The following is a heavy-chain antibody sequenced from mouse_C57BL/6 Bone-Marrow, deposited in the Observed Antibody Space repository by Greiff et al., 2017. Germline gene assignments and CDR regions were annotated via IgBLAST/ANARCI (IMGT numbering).Heavy chain of an antibody. CDR3: VFYHYAMDY. Sequence: DVHLVESGGGLVQPKGSLKLSCAASGFSFNTYAMNWVRQAPGKGLEWVARIRSKSNNYATYYADSVKDRFTISRDDSESMLYLQMNNLKTEDTAMYYCVFYHYAMDYWGQGTSVTVSS. CDR2: IRSKSNNYAT. J-gene: IGHJ4*01. D-gene: IGHD2-1*01. CDR1: GFSFNTYA. V-gene: IGHV10-1*01.